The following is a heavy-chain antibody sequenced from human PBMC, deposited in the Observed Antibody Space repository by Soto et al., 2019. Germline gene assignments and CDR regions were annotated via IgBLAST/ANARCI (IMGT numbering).Heavy chain of an antibody. CDR2: IKEDGSEI. CDR1: GFTFSRYW. J-gene: IGHJ4*02. D-gene: IGHD4-17*01. CDR3: ARIVSGRDYGDSIDC. Sequence: GGSLRLSCAASGFTFSRYWLTWVRQAPGKGLEWVANIKEDGSEIYYVGSVKGRFTTSRDNAKNSLYLQMNSLRAEDTAVYYCARIVSGRDYGDSIDCWGRGTLVTVSS. V-gene: IGHV3-7*03.